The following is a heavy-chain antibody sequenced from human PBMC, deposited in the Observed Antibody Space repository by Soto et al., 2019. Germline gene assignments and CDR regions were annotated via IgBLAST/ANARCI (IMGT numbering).Heavy chain of an antibody. CDR3: AKGRSGYEHDYFDY. D-gene: IGHD5-12*01. CDR2: IWYDGSNK. J-gene: IGHJ4*02. V-gene: IGHV3-33*06. Sequence: GGSLRLSCAASGFTFSSYGMHWVRQAPGKGLEWVAVIWYDGSNKYYADSVKGRFTISRDNSKNTLYLQMNRLRAEDTAVYYCAKGRSGYEHDYFDYWGQGTLVTVSS. CDR1: GFTFSSYG.